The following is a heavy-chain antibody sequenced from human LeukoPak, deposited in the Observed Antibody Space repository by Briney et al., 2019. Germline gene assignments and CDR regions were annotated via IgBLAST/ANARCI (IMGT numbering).Heavy chain of an antibody. CDR1: GGSISSYY. Sequence: SETLSLTCTASGGSISSYYWSWIRQPPGKGLEWIGYIYYSGSTNYNPSLKSRVTISVDTSKNQFSLKLSSVTAADTAVYYCARTDCSSTSCYWDYWGQGTLVTVSS. J-gene: IGHJ4*02. D-gene: IGHD2-2*01. CDR2: IYYSGST. V-gene: IGHV4-59*01. CDR3: ARTDCSSTSCYWDY.